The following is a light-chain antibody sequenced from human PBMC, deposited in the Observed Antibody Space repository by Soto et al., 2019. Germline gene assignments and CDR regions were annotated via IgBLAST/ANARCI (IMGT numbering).Light chain of an antibody. V-gene: IGKV1-39*01. J-gene: IGKJ4*01. Sequence: DLQMTQSPSSLSASVGDRVTITCRSSQTISTYLSWYQQKPGRAPNLLIYAASNLQSGVPSRFSGSGSGTDFTLTISSLQPEDFATYYCQQTYSNPLSFGGGTKVEI. CDR2: AAS. CDR3: QQTYSNPLS. CDR1: QTISTY.